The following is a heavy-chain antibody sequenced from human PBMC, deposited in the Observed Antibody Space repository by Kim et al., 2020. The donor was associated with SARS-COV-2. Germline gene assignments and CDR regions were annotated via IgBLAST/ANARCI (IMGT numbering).Heavy chain of an antibody. D-gene: IGHD5-18*01. V-gene: IGHV4-39*01. J-gene: IGHJ4*02. Sequence: NPSLKSRVTISVDTSKNQFSLKLSSVTAADTAVYYCARHYRLRGYSSFDYWGQGTLVTVSS. CDR3: ARHYRLRGYSSFDY.